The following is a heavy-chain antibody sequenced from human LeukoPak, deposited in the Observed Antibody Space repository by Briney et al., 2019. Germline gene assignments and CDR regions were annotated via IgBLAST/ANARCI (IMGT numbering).Heavy chain of an antibody. CDR1: GYTFTSYG. Sequence: ASVKVSCKASGYTFTSYGISWVRQAPGQGLEWMGWISAYNGNTNYAQKLQGRVTMTTDTSTSTAYMELRSLRSDDTAVYYCASGPIVLSKMLLSDYWGQGTLVTVSS. CDR2: ISAYNGNT. J-gene: IGHJ4*02. D-gene: IGHD3-16*02. V-gene: IGHV1-18*01. CDR3: ASGPIVLSKMLLSDY.